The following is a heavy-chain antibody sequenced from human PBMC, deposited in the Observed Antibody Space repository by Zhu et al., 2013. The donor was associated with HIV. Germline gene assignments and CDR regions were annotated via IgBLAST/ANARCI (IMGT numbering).Heavy chain of an antibody. Sequence: QVQLVQSGAEVKKPGSSVKVSCKASGGTFSSYAISWVRQAPGQGLEWMGGIIPIFGTANYAQKFQGRVTITADESTSTAYMELSSLRSEDTAVYYCASLGYSSSWYLVNSVPNYYYYGMDVWGQGTTVTVSS. D-gene: IGHD6-13*01. CDR1: GGTFSSYA. CDR3: ASLGYSSSWYLVNSVPNYYYYGMDV. J-gene: IGHJ6*02. CDR2: IIPIFGTA. V-gene: IGHV1-69*01.